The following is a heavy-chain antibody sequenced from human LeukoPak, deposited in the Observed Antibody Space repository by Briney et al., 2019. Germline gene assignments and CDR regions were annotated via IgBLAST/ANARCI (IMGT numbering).Heavy chain of an antibody. CDR3: ARDQGPQWLALGRGNWFDP. Sequence: SQTLSLTCAISGDSVSSNSAAWNWIRQSPSRGLEWLGRTYYRSKWYNDYAVSVESRITINPDTSKNQFSLQLNSVTPEDTAVYYCARDQGPQWLALGRGNWFDPWGQGTLVTVSS. J-gene: IGHJ5*02. D-gene: IGHD6-19*01. CDR1: GDSVSSNSAA. CDR2: TYYRSKWYN. V-gene: IGHV6-1*01.